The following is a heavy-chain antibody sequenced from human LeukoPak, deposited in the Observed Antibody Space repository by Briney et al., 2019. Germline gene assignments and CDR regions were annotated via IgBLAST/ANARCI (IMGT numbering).Heavy chain of an antibody. CDR1: GFTFSSFG. V-gene: IGHV3-33*01. D-gene: IGHD5-12*01. CDR3: ARGGYQHYALADH. Sequence: TGRSLRLSCAASGFTFSSFGMHWVRQAPGKGLEWVAVIWFDGSNKYYPDSVKGRFTISRDNSKNKLYLQMSSLRAEDTAVYYCARGGYQHYALADHWGQGTLATVSS. J-gene: IGHJ4*02. CDR2: IWFDGSNK.